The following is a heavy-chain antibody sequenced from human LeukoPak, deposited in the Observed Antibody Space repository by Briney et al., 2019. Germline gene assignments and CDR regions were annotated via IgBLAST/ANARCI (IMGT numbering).Heavy chain of an antibody. Sequence: PGGSLRLSCAASGFTVSSNYMSWVHQAPGKGLEWVSVIYSGGSTYYADSVKGRFTISRDNSKNTLYLQMNSLRAEDTAVYYCAKDLVRMITLGGVSGYFDYWGQGTLVTVSS. V-gene: IGHV3-53*05. J-gene: IGHJ4*02. CDR1: GFTVSSNY. D-gene: IGHD3-16*01. CDR3: AKDLVRMITLGGVSGYFDY. CDR2: IYSGGST.